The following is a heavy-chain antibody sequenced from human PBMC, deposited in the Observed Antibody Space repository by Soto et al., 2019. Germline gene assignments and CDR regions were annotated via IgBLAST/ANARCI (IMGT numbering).Heavy chain of an antibody. Sequence: ASVKVSCKVSGYTLTELSMHWVRQAPGKGLEWMGGFDPEDGETIYAQKFQGRVTMTENTSTDTAYMELSSLRSEDTAVYYCATDRRIVDAFDIWGQGTMVTVSS. CDR3: ATDRRIVDAFDI. CDR1: GYTLTELS. V-gene: IGHV1-24*01. CDR2: FDPEDGET. D-gene: IGHD1-26*01. J-gene: IGHJ3*02.